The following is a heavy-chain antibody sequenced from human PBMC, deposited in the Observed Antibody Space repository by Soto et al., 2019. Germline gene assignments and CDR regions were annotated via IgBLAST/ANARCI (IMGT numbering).Heavy chain of an antibody. CDR3: AHVVITYGGVIGEDAFDI. J-gene: IGHJ3*02. Sequence: KESGPTLVQPTQTLTLTCSFSGFSLTTRGVGVGWIRQAPGEALEWLAVIYWDDDKRYSPSLRGRLTITKDTSKNLVVLLMTNVDPADTATYFCAHVVITYGGVIGEDAFDIWGQGTLVTVSS. V-gene: IGHV2-5*02. CDR1: GFSLTTRGVG. D-gene: IGHD3-16*02. CDR2: IYWDDDK.